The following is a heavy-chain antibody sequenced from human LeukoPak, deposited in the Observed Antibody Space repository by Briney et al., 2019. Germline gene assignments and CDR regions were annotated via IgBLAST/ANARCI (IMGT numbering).Heavy chain of an antibody. CDR1: GFTFSNAW. CDR3: TTDSSVTMVRGASDY. V-gene: IGHV3-15*01. J-gene: IGHJ4*02. CDR2: IKSKTDGGTT. Sequence: PGGSLRLSCAASGFTFSNAWMSWVRQAPGKGLEWVGRIKSKTDGGTTDYAAPVKGRFTISRDDSKNTQYLQMNSLKTEDTAVYYCTTDSSVTMVRGASDYWGQGTLVTVSS. D-gene: IGHD3-10*01.